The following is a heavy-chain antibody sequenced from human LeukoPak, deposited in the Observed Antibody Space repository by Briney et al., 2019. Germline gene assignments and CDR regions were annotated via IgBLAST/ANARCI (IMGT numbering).Heavy chain of an antibody. Sequence: GGSLRLSCAASGFTFSSYEMNWVRQAPGKGLEWVSYISSSGSPIYYADSVKGRFTISRDNVKNSLHLQMNNLRAEDTGVYYCARDSSDSGWLDYWGQGTLVTVSS. CDR2: ISSSGSPI. CDR3: ARDSSDSGWLDY. CDR1: GFTFSSYE. D-gene: IGHD6-19*01. J-gene: IGHJ4*02. V-gene: IGHV3-48*03.